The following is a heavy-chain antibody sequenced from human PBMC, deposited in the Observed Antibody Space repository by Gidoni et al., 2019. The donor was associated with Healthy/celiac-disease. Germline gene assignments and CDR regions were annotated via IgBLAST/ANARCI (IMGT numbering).Heavy chain of an antibody. J-gene: IGHJ3*02. CDR3: ARSSLRITIFGMVTRVDDAFDI. CDR2: VYYSGST. V-gene: IGHV4-39*01. CDR1: GGSITSSSYY. Sequence: QLQLQESGPGLVKPSETLSLTCSVSGGSITSSSYYWGWIRQSPGKGLEWIGNVYYSGSTYYNPSLKSRVTISVDTSKNQFFLKLSSVTAADTAVYYCARSSLRITIFGMVTRVDDAFDIWGQGTMVTVSS. D-gene: IGHD3-3*01.